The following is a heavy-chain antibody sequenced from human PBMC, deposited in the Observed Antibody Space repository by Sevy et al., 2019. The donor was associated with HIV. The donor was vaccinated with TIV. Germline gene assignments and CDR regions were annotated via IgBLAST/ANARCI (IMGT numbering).Heavy chain of an antibody. CDR3: AIDGGYSEQGMDV. Sequence: GGSLRLSCAASGFTFSSYSMNWVRQAPGKGLEWGSYISGSSTTIYYADSVKGRFTISRDNAKNSLYLQVDSLRAEDTVVDYCAIDGGYSEQGMDVWGQGTTVTVSS. CDR2: ISGSSTTI. J-gene: IGHJ6*02. V-gene: IGHV3-48*01. D-gene: IGHD5-12*01. CDR1: GFTFSSYS.